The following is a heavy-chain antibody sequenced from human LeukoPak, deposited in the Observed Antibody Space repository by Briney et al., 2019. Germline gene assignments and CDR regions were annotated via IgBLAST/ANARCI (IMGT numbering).Heavy chain of an antibody. CDR2: INWNGGST. J-gene: IGHJ4*02. Sequence: PGGPLRLSCAASGFTFDDYGMSWVRQAPGKGLEWVSGINWNGGSTGYADSVKGRFTISRDNAKNSLYLQMNSLRAEDTALYHCARGGSGWYDMDYWGQGTLVTVSS. D-gene: IGHD6-19*01. CDR1: GFTFDDYG. CDR3: ARGGSGWYDMDY. V-gene: IGHV3-20*01.